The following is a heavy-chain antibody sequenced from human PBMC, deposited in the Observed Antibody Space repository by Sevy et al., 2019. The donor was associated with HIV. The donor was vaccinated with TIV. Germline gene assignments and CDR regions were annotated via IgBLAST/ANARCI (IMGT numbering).Heavy chain of an antibody. J-gene: IGHJ3*02. CDR2: IYHSGST. Sequence: SLTCDVSGYSISSGYYGGWIRQPPGKGLEWIGSIYHSGSTYYNPSLKRRVTISVDTSKNQFSLKLRSVTAADTAVYYCARTLRGDFDSSASAFDIWGQGTMVTVSS. D-gene: IGHD3-22*01. V-gene: IGHV4-38-2*01. CDR3: ARTLRGDFDSSASAFDI. CDR1: GYSISSGYY.